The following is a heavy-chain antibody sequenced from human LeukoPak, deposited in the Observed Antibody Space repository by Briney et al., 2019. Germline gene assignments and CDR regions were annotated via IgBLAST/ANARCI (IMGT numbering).Heavy chain of an antibody. J-gene: IGHJ4*02. CDR2: INAGNGNT. CDR3: ARDMVGWPVPDY. V-gene: IGHV1-3*01. CDR1: GYTFTSYA. Sequence: ASVKVSCKASGYTFTSYAMHWVRQAPGQRLEWMGWINAGNGNTKYSQKFQGRVTITRDTYASTAYMELSSLRSEDTAVYYCARDMVGWPVPDYWGQGTLVTVSS. D-gene: IGHD6-19*01.